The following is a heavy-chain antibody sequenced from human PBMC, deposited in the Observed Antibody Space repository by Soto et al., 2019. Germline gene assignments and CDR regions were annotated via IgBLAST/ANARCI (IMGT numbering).Heavy chain of an antibody. CDR1: GYTFTSYA. D-gene: IGHD2-2*01. V-gene: IGHV1-2*04. J-gene: IGHJ4*02. CDR2: INPNSGGT. CDR3: ARVCSSTSCYAFDY. Sequence: ASVKVSCKASGYTFTSYAMHWVRQAPGQRLEWMGWINPNSGGTNYAQKFQGWVTMTRDTSISTAYMELSRLRSDDTAVYYCARVCSSTSCYAFDYWGQGTLVTVSS.